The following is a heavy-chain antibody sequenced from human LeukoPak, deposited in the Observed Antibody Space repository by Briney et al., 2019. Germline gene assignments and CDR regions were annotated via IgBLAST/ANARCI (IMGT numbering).Heavy chain of an antibody. D-gene: IGHD2-8*01. CDR1: GFTFSSYS. J-gene: IGHJ4*02. CDR3: ARGRAGCYYDY. CDR2: ISSGSSTI. V-gene: IGHV3-48*02. Sequence: GVSLRLSCAASGFTFSSYSLNWVRQAPGKGLEWVSYISSGSSTIYYADSVKGRFTISRDNAKNSLYLQVNSLRDEDTAVYYCARGRAGCYYDYWGQGTLVTVSS.